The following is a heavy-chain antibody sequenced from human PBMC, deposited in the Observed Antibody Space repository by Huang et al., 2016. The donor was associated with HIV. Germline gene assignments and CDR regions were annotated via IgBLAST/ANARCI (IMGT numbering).Heavy chain of an antibody. D-gene: IGHD1-1*01. CDR2: ISWNSGSI. CDR1: GFTFDDYA. CDR3: AKDYWRVRGSQYYYYGMDV. V-gene: IGHV3-9*01. Sequence: EVQLVESGGGFVQPGRSLRLSCAASGFTFDDYAMHWVRQAPGKGLEWVSGISWNSGSIGYADSVKGRFTISRDNAKNSLYLQMNSLRAEDTALYYCAKDYWRVRGSQYYYYGMDVWGQGTTVTVSS. J-gene: IGHJ6*02.